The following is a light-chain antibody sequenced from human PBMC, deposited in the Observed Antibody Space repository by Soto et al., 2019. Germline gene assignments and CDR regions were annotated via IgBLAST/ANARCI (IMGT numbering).Light chain of an antibody. J-gene: IGLJ2*01. Sequence: QSLLPQPSSVSGSPGQSITISCTGTSSDVGGYNRVSWYQHSPGKAPKLILFAVSDRPSGVSHRFSGSKSGNTASLTISGLQAEDEADYYCCSYTSLSTVVFGGGTKVTVL. CDR3: CSYTSLSTVV. CDR2: AVS. V-gene: IGLV2-14*01. CDR1: SSDVGGYNR.